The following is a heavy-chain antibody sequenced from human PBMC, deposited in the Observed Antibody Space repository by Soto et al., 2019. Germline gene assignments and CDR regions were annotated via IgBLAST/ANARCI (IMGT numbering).Heavy chain of an antibody. CDR3: ARIYCTTTTCDSWFDP. V-gene: IGHV5-10-1*01. CDR1: GYTFTTFW. CDR2: IDPGDTYA. D-gene: IGHD2-2*01. Sequence: GEALKISCTGFGYTFTTFWISGVRQMAGKGLEWMGRIDPGDTYATYSPAFQGHVTISADKATSTAYLQWSSLKASDTAMHFCARIYCTTTTCDSWFDPWGQGTLVTVSS. J-gene: IGHJ5*02.